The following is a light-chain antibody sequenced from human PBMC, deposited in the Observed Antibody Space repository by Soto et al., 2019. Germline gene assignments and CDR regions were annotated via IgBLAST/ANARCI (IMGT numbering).Light chain of an antibody. CDR3: QTWGTGILV. Sequence: QLVLTQAPSASASLGASVKLTCTLSSGHSSYAIAWHQQQPERGPRYLMKLNSDGSHNQGGGIPDRFSGSSSGAERYLTISSLQSEDEADYYCQTWGTGILVFGGGTKLTVL. V-gene: IGLV4-69*01. J-gene: IGLJ2*01. CDR1: SGHSSYA. CDR2: LNSDGSH.